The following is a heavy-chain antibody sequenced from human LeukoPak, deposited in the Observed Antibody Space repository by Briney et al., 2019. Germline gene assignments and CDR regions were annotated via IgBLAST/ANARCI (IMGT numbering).Heavy chain of an antibody. CDR3: ARRSDLANFFDY. Sequence: QPGGSLRLSCAASGFTFSSYAMSWVRQAPGNGLEWVSAISGSGGSTYYADSVKGRFSISRDNSNNTLYLQMNNLGPDDTAVYFCARRSDLANFFDYWGQGTLVTVSS. J-gene: IGHJ4*02. D-gene: IGHD5-12*01. CDR2: ISGSGGST. CDR1: GFTFSSYA. V-gene: IGHV3-23*01.